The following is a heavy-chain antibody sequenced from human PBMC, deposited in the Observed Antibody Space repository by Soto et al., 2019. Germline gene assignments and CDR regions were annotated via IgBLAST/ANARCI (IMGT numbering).Heavy chain of an antibody. V-gene: IGHV4-31*03. Sequence: SETLSLTCTVSGGSISSGGYYWSWIRQHPGKGMEWIGYIYYSGSTYYNPSLKSRVTISVDTSKNQFSLKLSSVTAADTAVYYCARGGTTVTTGEGYYYYMDVWGKGTTVTVSS. D-gene: IGHD4-17*01. CDR2: IYYSGST. CDR3: ARGGTTVTTGEGYYYYMDV. CDR1: GGSISSGGYY. J-gene: IGHJ6*03.